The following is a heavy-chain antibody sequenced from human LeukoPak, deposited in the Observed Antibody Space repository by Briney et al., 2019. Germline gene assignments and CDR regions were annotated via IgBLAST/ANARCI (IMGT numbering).Heavy chain of an antibody. V-gene: IGHV4-59*11. CDR3: ARDLVTVTKGFDI. D-gene: IGHD4-17*01. CDR1: GDSFSSHY. Sequence: SETLSLTCAVSGDSFSSHYWTWIRHPPGRGLERIGYISYIGTTNYNPSLKSRATISIDTSTNQFSLKLSSVTTADTAVYYCARDLVTVTKGFDIWGLGTMVSVSS. CDR2: ISYIGTT. J-gene: IGHJ3*02.